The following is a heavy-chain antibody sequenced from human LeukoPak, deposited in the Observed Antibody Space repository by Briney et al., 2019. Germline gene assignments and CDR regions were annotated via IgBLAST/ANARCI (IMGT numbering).Heavy chain of an antibody. CDR2: ISGSGGST. J-gene: IGHJ4*02. V-gene: IGHV3-23*01. D-gene: IGHD3-22*01. Sequence: GGSLRLSCAASGFTFSSYAMSWVRQAPGKGLEWVSAISGSGGSTYYADSVKGRFTISRDNPKNTLYLQMNSLRAEDTAVYYCAKVVYYYDSSGYYDYWGQGTLVTVSS. CDR1: GFTFSSYA. CDR3: AKVVYYYDSSGYYDY.